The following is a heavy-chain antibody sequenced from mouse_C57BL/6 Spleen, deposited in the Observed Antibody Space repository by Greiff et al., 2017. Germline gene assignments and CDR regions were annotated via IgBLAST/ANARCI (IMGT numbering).Heavy chain of an antibody. Sequence: EVQRVESGGGLVQPGGSLSLSCAASGFTFTDYYMSWVRQTPGKALEWLGFIRNKANGYTTEYSASVKGRFTISRDNSQSILYLQMNALSAEDSATYYCARYEGQLMLYYAMDYWGQGTSVTVSS. D-gene: IGHD3-2*02. CDR1: GFTFTDYY. CDR2: IRNKANGYTT. J-gene: IGHJ4*01. CDR3: ARYEGQLMLYYAMDY. V-gene: IGHV7-3*01.